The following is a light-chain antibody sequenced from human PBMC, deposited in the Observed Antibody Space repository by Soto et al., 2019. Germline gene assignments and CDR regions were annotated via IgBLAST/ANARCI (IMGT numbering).Light chain of an antibody. CDR3: TSRAGNTVV. CDR2: EVN. CDR1: SSDVGGYNY. V-gene: IGLV2-8*01. Sequence: QSALTQPPSASGSPGQSVTISCTGTSSDVGGYNYVSWYQQHPGKAPKLMIYEVNKRPSGVPDRFSGSKSGNTASLTVSGLQAEDEADYYCTSRAGNTVVFDGGTKLTVL. J-gene: IGLJ2*01.